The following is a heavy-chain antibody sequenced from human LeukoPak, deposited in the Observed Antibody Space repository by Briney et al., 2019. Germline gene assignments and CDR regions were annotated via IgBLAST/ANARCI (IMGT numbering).Heavy chain of an antibody. CDR1: GLTFSSSA. Sequence: GSLRLSCAASGLTFSSSAMSWVRQAPGRGLEWVSTISGSGGATYYADSVKGRFTISSDNSKNTLYLQMNSLRAEDTAVYYCAKDRPIFKDWGQGTQVTVSS. V-gene: IGHV3-23*01. CDR3: AKDRPIFKD. CDR2: ISGSGGAT. J-gene: IGHJ4*02.